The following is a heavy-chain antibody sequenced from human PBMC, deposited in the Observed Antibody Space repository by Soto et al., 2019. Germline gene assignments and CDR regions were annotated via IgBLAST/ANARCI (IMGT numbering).Heavy chain of an antibody. CDR2: IYYSGST. Sequence: SETLSLTCTVSGGSISSYYWSWIRQPPGKGLEWIGYIYYSGSTNYNPSLKSRVTISVDTSKNQFSLKQSSVTAADTAVYYCARGTYYYGSGSYYTPYYFDYWGQGTTVTVSS. V-gene: IGHV4-59*01. D-gene: IGHD3-10*01. CDR1: GGSISSYY. CDR3: ARGTYYYGSGSYYTPYYFDY. J-gene: IGHJ4*02.